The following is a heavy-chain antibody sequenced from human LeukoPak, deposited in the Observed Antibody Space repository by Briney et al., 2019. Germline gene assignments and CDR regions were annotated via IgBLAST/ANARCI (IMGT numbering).Heavy chain of an antibody. D-gene: IGHD4-17*01. CDR1: GGSISSGGYY. J-gene: IGHJ4*02. Sequence: PSQTLSLTCTVSGGSISSGGYYWSWIRQHPGKGLDWIGYIYYSGSTYCNPSLKSRATISVDTSKNQFSLKLSSVTAADTAVYYCARGTLIYGDYVTRLDYWGQGTLVTVSS. CDR2: IYYSGST. CDR3: ARGTLIYGDYVTRLDY. V-gene: IGHV4-31*03.